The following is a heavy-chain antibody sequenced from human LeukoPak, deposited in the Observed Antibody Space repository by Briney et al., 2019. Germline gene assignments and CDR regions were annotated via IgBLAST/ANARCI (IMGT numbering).Heavy chain of an antibody. CDR2: IYSGGGT. J-gene: IGHJ4*02. CDR3: AKVRRPFTMVRGVTLDY. CDR1: GFTVSSTY. V-gene: IGHV3-53*05. Sequence: GGSLRLSCAASGFTVSSTYMNWVRQAPGKGLEWVSIIYSGGGTYYADSVKGRFTISRDNSKNTLYLQMNSLRAEDTAVYYCAKVRRPFTMVRGVTLDYWGQGTLVTVSS. D-gene: IGHD3-10*01.